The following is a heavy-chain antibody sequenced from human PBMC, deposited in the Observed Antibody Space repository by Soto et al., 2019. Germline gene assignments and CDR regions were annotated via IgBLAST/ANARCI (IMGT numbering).Heavy chain of an antibody. V-gene: IGHV3-7*03. CDR1: GFTFSSYW. CDR3: ARVPNCSGGSCYNAFDS. J-gene: IGHJ3*02. D-gene: IGHD2-15*01. Sequence: GGSLRLSCAASGFTFSSYWMSWVRQAPGKGLEWVANIKQDGSEKYYVDSVKGRFTISRDNAKNSLYLQMNSLRAEDTSVYYCARVPNCSGGSCYNAFDSWGQGTMVAVSS. CDR2: IKQDGSEK.